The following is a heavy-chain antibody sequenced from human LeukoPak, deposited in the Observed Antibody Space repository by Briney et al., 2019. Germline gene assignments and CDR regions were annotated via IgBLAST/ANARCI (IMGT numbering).Heavy chain of an antibody. CDR1: GFTFSSYA. D-gene: IGHD2-15*01. CDR3: TRAGVVVVAATRGLDY. J-gene: IGHJ4*02. CDR2: IRSKAYGGTT. Sequence: PGGSLRLSCAASGFTFSSYAMSWVRQAPGKGLEWVGFIRSKAYGGTTEYAASEKGRFTISRDDSKSIAYLQMNSLKTEDTAVYYCTRAGVVVVAATRGLDYWGQGTLVTVSS. V-gene: IGHV3-49*04.